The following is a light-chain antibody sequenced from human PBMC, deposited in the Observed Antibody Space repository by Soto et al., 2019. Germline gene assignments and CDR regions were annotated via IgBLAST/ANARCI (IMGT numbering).Light chain of an antibody. CDR2: DVS. CDR1: SSDVGGYNY. Sequence: QSALTQPASVSGSPGQSITISCTGTSSDVGGYNYVSWYQQHPGKAPKLMIYDVSTRPSGISNRFSGSKSGNTASLTISGRQAEDEVDYYCSSYASSSTLEVVFGGGTKLTVL. CDR3: SSYASSSTLEVV. V-gene: IGLV2-14*03. J-gene: IGLJ2*01.